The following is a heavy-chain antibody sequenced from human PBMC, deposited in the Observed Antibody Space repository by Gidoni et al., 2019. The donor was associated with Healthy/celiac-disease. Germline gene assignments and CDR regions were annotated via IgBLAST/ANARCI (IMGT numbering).Heavy chain of an antibody. V-gene: IGHV3-23*01. J-gene: IGHJ4*02. CDR1: GFTFSSYA. Sequence: EVQLLESGGGLVQPGGSLRLSCAASGFTFSSYAMRWVRQAPGKGLEWFSAISGSGGSTYYADSWKGRFTISRDNSKNTLYLQMNSLRAEDTAVYYCAKESDTAMVHFDYWGQGTLVTVSS. CDR2: ISGSGGST. CDR3: AKESDTAMVHFDY. D-gene: IGHD5-18*01.